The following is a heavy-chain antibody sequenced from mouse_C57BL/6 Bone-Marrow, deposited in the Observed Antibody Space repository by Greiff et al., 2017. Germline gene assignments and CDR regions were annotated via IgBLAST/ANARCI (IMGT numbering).Heavy chain of an antibody. CDR1: GYTFTSYW. Sequence: QVHVKQPGAELVKPGASVKLSCKASGYTFTSYWMHWVKQRPGQGLEWIGMIHPNSGSTNYNEKFKSKATLTVDKSSSTAYMQLSSLTSEDSAVYYCARECGSQANWVFYYAMDYWGQGTSVTVSS. J-gene: IGHJ4*01. D-gene: IGHD4-1*01. V-gene: IGHV1-64*01. CDR2: IHPNSGST. CDR3: ARECGSQANWVFYYAMDY.